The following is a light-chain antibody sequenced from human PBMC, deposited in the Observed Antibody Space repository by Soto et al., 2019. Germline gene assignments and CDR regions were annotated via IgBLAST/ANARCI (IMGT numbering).Light chain of an antibody. Sequence: DIQMTQSPSSVSASVGDRVTITCRASQGISGWLAWYQQKPGKAPKLLIYAASNLHSGVPSRFGGSGSGTEFPLTISSLQPEDFATSYCQQASRFPITFGQGTRLEMK. J-gene: IGKJ5*01. V-gene: IGKV1-12*01. CDR1: QGISGW. CDR2: AAS. CDR3: QQASRFPIT.